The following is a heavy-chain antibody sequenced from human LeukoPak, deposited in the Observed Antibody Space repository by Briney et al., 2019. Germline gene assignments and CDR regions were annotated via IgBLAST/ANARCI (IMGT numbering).Heavy chain of an antibody. CDR1: GFTFSRYA. Sequence: GGSLRLSCAASGFTFSRYAMHWVRQAPGKGREYVSAISSNGGSTYYADSVKGRFTISRDNSKNTLYLQMGSLRAEDMAVYYCAREDGDYALDYWGQGTLVTVSS. CDR3: AREDGDYALDY. D-gene: IGHD4-17*01. J-gene: IGHJ4*02. V-gene: IGHV3-64*02. CDR2: ISSNGGST.